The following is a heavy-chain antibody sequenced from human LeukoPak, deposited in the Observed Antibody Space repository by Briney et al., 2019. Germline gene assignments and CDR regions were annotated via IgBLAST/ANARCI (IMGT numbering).Heavy chain of an antibody. CDR2: ISAYNGNT. V-gene: IGHV1-18*01. CDR3: ARDPFDHGIAVAGHYGMDV. CDR1: GYTFTSYG. D-gene: IGHD6-19*01. J-gene: IGHJ6*02. Sequence: VASVKVSCKSSGYTFTSYGISWVRQAPGQGLEWTGWISAYNGNTNYAQKLQGRVTMTTDTSTSTAYMELRSLRSDDTAVYYCARDPFDHGIAVAGHYGMDVWGQGTTVTVSS.